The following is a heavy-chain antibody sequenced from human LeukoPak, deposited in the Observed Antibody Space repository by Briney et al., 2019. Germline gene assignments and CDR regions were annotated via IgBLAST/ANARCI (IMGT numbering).Heavy chain of an antibody. D-gene: IGHD3-22*01. CDR1: GFTFSSYD. Sequence: GGSLRLSCAASGFTFSSYDMHWVRHATGKGLEWVSAIGTAGDTYYPGSVKGRFTISRENAKNSLYLQMNSLRAGDTAVYYCARGLGDSSGYPLDYWGQGTLVTVSS. V-gene: IGHV3-13*01. CDR3: ARGLGDSSGYPLDY. CDR2: IGTAGDT. J-gene: IGHJ4*02.